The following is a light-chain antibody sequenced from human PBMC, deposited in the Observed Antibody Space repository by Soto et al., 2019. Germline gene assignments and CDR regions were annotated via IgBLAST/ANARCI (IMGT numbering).Light chain of an antibody. CDR2: DVS. V-gene: IGLV2-14*04. CDR1: SSDVGGYNY. J-gene: IGLJ2*01. Sequence: XTGTSSDVGGYNYVSWYQQHPGKAPKLMIYDVSNRPSGVSNRFSGSKSGNTASLTISGLQAEDEADYYCSSYTSSSTLVFGGGTKVTVL. CDR3: SSYTSSSTLV.